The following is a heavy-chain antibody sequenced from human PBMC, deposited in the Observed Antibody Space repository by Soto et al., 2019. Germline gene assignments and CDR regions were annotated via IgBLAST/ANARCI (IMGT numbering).Heavy chain of an antibody. Sequence: LRLSCAASGFTFSSYAMHWVRQAPGKGLDWVAVISYDGNNKYYADSVKGRFTISRDNSKNTLYLQMNSLRAEDTAVYYCARGPSSLTRFDYWGQGTLVTVSS. CDR3: ARGPSSLTRFDY. V-gene: IGHV3-30-3*01. CDR2: ISYDGNNK. CDR1: GFTFSSYA. J-gene: IGHJ4*02. D-gene: IGHD2-2*01.